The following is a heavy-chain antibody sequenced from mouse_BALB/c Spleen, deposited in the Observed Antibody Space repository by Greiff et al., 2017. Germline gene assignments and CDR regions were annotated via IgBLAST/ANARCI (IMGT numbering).Heavy chain of an antibody. J-gene: IGHJ4*01. CDR2: ISSGGST. D-gene: IGHD1-1*01. Sequence: EVMLVESGGGFVKPGGSLKLSCAASGFTFSSYAMSWVRQTPEKRLEWVASISSGGSTYYPDSVKGRFTISRDNARNILYLQMSSLRSEDTAMYYCARERDYGSSCAMDYWGQGTSVTVSS. CDR1: GFTFSSYA. CDR3: ARERDYGSSCAMDY. V-gene: IGHV5-6-5*01.